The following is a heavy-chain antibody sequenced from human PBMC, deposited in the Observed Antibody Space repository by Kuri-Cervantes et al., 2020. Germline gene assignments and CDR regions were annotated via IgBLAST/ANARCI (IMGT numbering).Heavy chain of an antibody. CDR2: IFSNDEK. J-gene: IGHJ6*02. CDR1: GFSLSNARLG. Sequence: SGPTLVKPTETLTLTCTVSGFSLSNARLGVSWIRQPPGKALEWLAHIFSNDEKSYSTSLKSRLTISKDTSKSQVVLTMTNMDPVDTATYYCAHSPTYYDFWSGEYYYYYYGMDVWGQGTTVTVSS. D-gene: IGHD3-3*01. V-gene: IGHV2-26*01. CDR3: AHSPTYYDFWSGEYYYYYYGMDV.